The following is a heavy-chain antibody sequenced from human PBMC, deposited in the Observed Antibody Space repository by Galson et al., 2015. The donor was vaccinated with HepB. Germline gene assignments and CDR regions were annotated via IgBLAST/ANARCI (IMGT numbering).Heavy chain of an antibody. V-gene: IGHV3-15*01. CDR1: TFTFTNAW. Sequence: SLRLSCAASTFTFTNAWLTWVRQAPGKGLEWVGRIRSKTDGGTTDYGAPVKGRFTISREDSRNTLYLQMNSLKNEDTAVYYCAIATNVAATGNNAFDIWGQGTMVTVSS. CDR3: AIATNVAATGNNAFDI. D-gene: IGHD1-1*01. CDR2: IRSKTDGGTT. J-gene: IGHJ3*02.